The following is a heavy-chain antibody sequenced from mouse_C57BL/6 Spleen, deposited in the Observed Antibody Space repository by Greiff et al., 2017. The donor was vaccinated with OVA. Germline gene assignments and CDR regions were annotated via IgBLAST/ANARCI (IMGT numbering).Heavy chain of an antibody. Sequence: EVKLQESGGGLVKPGGSLKLSCAASGFTFSDYGMHWVRQAPDKGLEWVAYISSGSSTIYYADTVKGRFTISRDNAKNTLFLQMTSLRSEDTAMYYCARTPWGYAMDYWGQGTSVTVSS. CDR3: ARTPWGYAMDY. J-gene: IGHJ4*01. CDR1: GFTFSDYG. V-gene: IGHV5-17*01. CDR2: ISSGSSTI.